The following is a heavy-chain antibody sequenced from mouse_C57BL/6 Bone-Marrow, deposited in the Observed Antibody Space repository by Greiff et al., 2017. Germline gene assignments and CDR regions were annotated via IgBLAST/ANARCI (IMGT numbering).Heavy chain of an antibody. CDR2: ISSGGDYI. V-gene: IGHV5-9-1*02. CDR3: TRDTTVVYYAMDY. J-gene: IGHJ4*01. D-gene: IGHD1-1*01. CDR1: GFTFSSYA. Sequence: EVQGVESGEGLVKPGGSLKLSCAASGFTFSSYAMSWVRQTPEKRLEWVAYISSGGDYIYYADTVKGRFTISRDNARNTLYLQMSSLKSEDTAMYYCTRDTTVVYYAMDYWGQGTSVTVSS.